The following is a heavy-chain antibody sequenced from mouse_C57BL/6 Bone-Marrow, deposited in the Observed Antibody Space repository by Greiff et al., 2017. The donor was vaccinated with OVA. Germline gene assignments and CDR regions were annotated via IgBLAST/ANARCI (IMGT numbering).Heavy chain of an antibody. Sequence: EVQLPQSGAELVRPGASVKLSCTASGFNIKDDYMHWVKQRPEQGLEWIGWIDPENGDTEYASKFQGKATITADTSSNTAYLQLSSLTSEDTAVYYCTDCLFDYWGQGTTLTVSA. V-gene: IGHV14-4*01. CDR2: IDPENGDT. J-gene: IGHJ2*01. CDR1: GFNIKDDY. CDR3: TDCLFDY.